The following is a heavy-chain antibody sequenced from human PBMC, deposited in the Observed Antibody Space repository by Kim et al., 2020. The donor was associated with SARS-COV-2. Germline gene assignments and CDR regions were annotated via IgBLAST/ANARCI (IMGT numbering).Heavy chain of an antibody. CDR3: ARGEDTAMVRAHY. CDR1: GGSISSYY. CDR2: IYYSGST. D-gene: IGHD5-18*01. Sequence: SETLSLTCTVSGGSISSYYWSWIRQPPGKGLEWIGYIYYSGSTNYNPSLKSRVTISVDTSKNQFSLKLSSVTAADTAVYYCARGEDTAMVRAHYWGQGTLVTVSS. V-gene: IGHV4-59*13. J-gene: IGHJ4*02.